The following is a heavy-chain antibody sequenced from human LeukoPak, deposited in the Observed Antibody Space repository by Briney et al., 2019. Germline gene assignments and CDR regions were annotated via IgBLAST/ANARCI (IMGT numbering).Heavy chain of an antibody. V-gene: IGHV1-46*01. CDR2: INPSGGST. CDR3: ARDSYGDYYFDY. Sequence: GASVKVSCKASGYTFTGYYMHWVRQAPGQGLEWMGIINPSGGSTSYAQKFQGRVTMTRDTSTSTVYMELSSLRSEDTAVYYCARDSYGDYYFDYWGQGTLVTVSS. J-gene: IGHJ4*02. D-gene: IGHD4-17*01. CDR1: GYTFTGYY.